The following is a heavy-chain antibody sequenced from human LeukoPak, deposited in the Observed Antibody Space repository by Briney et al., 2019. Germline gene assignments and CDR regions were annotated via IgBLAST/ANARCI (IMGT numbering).Heavy chain of an antibody. D-gene: IGHD2-15*01. V-gene: IGHV5-51*01. CDR3: ARSLDIVVVKVTDAFDI. CDR2: IYPGDSDT. J-gene: IGHJ3*02. Sequence: GESLKISCKGSGYSFTSYWIGWVRQMPGKGLEWMGSIYPGDSDTRYSPSFQGRVTISADKSISTAYLQWSSLKASDTAMYYCARSLDIVVVKVTDAFDIWGQGTMVTVSS. CDR1: GYSFTSYW.